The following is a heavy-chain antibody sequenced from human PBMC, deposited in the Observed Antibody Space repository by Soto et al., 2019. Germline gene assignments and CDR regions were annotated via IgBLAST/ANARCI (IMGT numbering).Heavy chain of an antibody. CDR1: GGSFSGYY. Sequence: SETLSLTCAVYGGSFSGYYWSWIRQPPGKGLEWIGEINHSGSTNYNPSLKSRVTISVDTSKNQFSLKLGSVTAADTAVYYCARGSTIFEYYMDVWGKGTTVTVSS. J-gene: IGHJ6*03. CDR3: ARGSTIFEYYMDV. CDR2: INHSGST. V-gene: IGHV4-34*01. D-gene: IGHD3-3*01.